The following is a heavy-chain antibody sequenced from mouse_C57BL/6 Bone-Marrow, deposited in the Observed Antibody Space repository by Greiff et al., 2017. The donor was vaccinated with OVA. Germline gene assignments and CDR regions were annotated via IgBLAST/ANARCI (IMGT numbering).Heavy chain of an antibody. Sequence: VQLQQSGAELVRPGTSVKMSCKASGYTFTNYWIGWAKQRPGHGLEWIGDIYPGGGYTNYNEKFKGKATLTADKSSSTAYMQFSSLTSEDSAIYYCAREPSYAMDYWGQGTSVTVSS. J-gene: IGHJ4*01. CDR2: IYPGGGYT. CDR1: GYTFTNYW. CDR3: AREPSYAMDY. V-gene: IGHV1-63*01.